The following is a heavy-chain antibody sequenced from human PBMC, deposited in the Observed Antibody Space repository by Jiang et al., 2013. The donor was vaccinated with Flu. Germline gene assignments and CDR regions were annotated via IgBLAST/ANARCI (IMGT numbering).Heavy chain of an antibody. D-gene: IGHD3-16*01. Sequence: VQLVESGGGVVQPGRSLRLSCAASGFTFSSYGMHWVRQAPGKGLEWVAVISYDGSNKYYADSVKGRFTISRDNSKNTLYLQMNSLRAEDTAVYYCAKDLPFGDDYAPLGYWGQGTLVTV. CDR1: GFTFSSYG. V-gene: IGHV3-30*18. CDR2: ISYDGSNK. J-gene: IGHJ4*02. CDR3: AKDLPFGDDYAPLGY.